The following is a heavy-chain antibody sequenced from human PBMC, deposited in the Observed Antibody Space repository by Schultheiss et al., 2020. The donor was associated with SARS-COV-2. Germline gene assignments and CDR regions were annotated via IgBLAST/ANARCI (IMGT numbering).Heavy chain of an antibody. J-gene: IGHJ4*02. V-gene: IGHV4-34*01. D-gene: IGHD5-18*01. CDR1: GGSFSAYY. CDR3: ARAGIRAAGYSYGSDFDY. CDR2: INHSGST. Sequence: SETLSLTCAVYGGSFSAYYWSWIRQPPGKGLEWIGEINHSGSTNYNPSLKSRVTISIDTSKNQFSLKLSSVTAADTAVYYCARAGIRAAGYSYGSDFDYWGQGILVTVSS.